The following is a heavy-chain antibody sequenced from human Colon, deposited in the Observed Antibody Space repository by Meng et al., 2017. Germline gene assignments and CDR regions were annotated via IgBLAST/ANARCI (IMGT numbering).Heavy chain of an antibody. D-gene: IGHD3-22*01. CDR2: TYYRSRWYT. Sequence: SQTPSLTRAISGDSVSSNSAGWNWIRQSPSRGHEWLGRTYYRSRWYTEYALSLESRITINPDTSKNHFSLQLNSVTPEDTAVYYCACVRDSIGYVATAVDIWGQGTMVTVSS. CDR1: GDSVSSNSAG. J-gene: IGHJ3*02. V-gene: IGHV6-1*01. CDR3: ACVRDSIGYVATAVDI.